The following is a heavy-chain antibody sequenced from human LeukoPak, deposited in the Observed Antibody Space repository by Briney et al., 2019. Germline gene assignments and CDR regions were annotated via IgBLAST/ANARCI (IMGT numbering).Heavy chain of an antibody. D-gene: IGHD6-13*01. Sequence: GRSLRLSCAASGFTFSTYAIHWVRQAPGKGPEWVAVISYDGSTKHYVDSVKGRFTISRDNSKSTLYLQMNSLRAEDTAVYYCARDGVAAAGNFNFDYWGQGTLVTVSS. V-gene: IGHV3-30*04. CDR3: ARDGVAAAGNFNFDY. J-gene: IGHJ4*02. CDR2: ISYDGSTK. CDR1: GFTFSTYA.